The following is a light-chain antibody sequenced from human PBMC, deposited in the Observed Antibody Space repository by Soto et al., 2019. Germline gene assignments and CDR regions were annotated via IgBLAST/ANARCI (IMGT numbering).Light chain of an antibody. V-gene: IGLV2-14*01. CDR3: SSYTSSSTRV. CDR1: SSDIGGYNY. J-gene: IGLJ2*01. CDR2: EVS. Sequence: QSVLTQPASVSGSPGQSITISCTGTSSDIGGYNYVSWYQQHPDTAPKLMIYEVSNRPSGVSNRFSGSNSGNTASLTISGLQADDEADYYCSSYTSSSTRVFGGGTKLTVL.